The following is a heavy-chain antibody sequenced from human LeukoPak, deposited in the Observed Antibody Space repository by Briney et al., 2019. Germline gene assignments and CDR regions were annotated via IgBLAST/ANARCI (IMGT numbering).Heavy chain of an antibody. D-gene: IGHD5-18*01. CDR3: ARSGYSYGSLLRGFDP. CDR2: ISSSSSYI. CDR1: GFTFSSYS. Sequence: GGSLRLSCAASGFTFSSYSMNWVRQAPGKGLEWVSSISSSSSYIYYADSVKGRFTISRGNAKNSLYLQMNSLRAEDTAVYYCARSGYSYGSLLRGFDPWGQGTLVTVSS. J-gene: IGHJ5*02. V-gene: IGHV3-21*01.